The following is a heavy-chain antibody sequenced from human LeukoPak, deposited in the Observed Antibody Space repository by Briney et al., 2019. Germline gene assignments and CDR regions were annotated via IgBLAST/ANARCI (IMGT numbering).Heavy chain of an antibody. CDR3: ARYGSVVDTAIFDY. V-gene: IGHV1-3*01. CDR2: INAGNGNT. D-gene: IGHD5-18*01. CDR1: GYTFTSYA. J-gene: IGHJ4*02. Sequence: ASVKVSCKASGYTFTSYAIHWVRQAPGQRLEWMGWINAGNGNTKYSQKFQGRVTITRVTSASTVYVELSSLRSEDTAVYYCARYGSVVDTAIFDYWGQGTLVTVSS.